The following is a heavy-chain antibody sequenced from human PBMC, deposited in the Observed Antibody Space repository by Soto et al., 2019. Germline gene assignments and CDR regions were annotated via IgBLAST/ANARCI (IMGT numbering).Heavy chain of an antibody. CDR1: GGSISSGGYY. V-gene: IGHV4-31*03. J-gene: IGHJ4*02. Sequence: QVQLQESGPGLVKPSQTLSLTCTVSGGSISSGGYYWSWIRQHPGKGLEWIGYIYYSGSTYYNPSLTSRVTISVDTSKNQFSLKLSSVTAADTAVYYCARVELGSGSFYFDYWGQGTLVTVSS. CDR3: ARVELGSGSFYFDY. D-gene: IGHD3-10*01. CDR2: IYYSGST.